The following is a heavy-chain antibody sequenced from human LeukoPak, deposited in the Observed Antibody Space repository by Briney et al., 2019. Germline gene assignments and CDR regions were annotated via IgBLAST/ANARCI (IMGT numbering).Heavy chain of an antibody. CDR1: GFTFSSYA. V-gene: IGHV3-23*01. CDR2: ISGSGGST. D-gene: IGHD3-3*01. CDR3: AKDNTRLLEWDPGAFDI. J-gene: IGHJ3*02. Sequence: GGSLRLSGAASGFTFSSYAMSWVRQAPGKGLEWVSAISGSGGSTYYADSVKGRFTISRDNSKNTLYLQMNSLRAEDTAVYYCAKDNTRLLEWDPGAFDIWGQGTMVTVSS.